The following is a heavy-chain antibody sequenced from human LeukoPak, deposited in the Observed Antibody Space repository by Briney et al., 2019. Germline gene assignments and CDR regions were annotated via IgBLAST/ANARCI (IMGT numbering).Heavy chain of an antibody. J-gene: IGHJ4*02. V-gene: IGHV3-53*01. CDR2: IYSGGST. D-gene: IGHD3-10*01. CDR3: ARENRPGTGSYPS. CDR1: GFTVSSNY. Sequence: GGSLRLPCAASGFTVSSNYMNWVRQAPGQGLEWISVIYSGGSTYYADSVKGRFTISRDDSKNTLYLQMNSLRAEDTAVYYCARENRPGTGSYPSWGQGTLVTVSS.